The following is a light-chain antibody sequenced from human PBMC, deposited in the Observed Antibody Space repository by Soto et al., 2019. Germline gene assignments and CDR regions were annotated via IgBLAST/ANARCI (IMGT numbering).Light chain of an antibody. CDR2: AAS. CDR1: QGISSY. Sequence: DIQLTQSPSFLSASVGDRVTITCRASQGISSYLAWYQQKPGKAPKLLIYAASTLQSGVPSRFSGGGSGTDFTLTISRLEPEDFAVYYCQQFSSYPLTFGGGTRLEIK. CDR3: QQFSSYPLT. J-gene: IGKJ5*01. V-gene: IGKV1-9*01.